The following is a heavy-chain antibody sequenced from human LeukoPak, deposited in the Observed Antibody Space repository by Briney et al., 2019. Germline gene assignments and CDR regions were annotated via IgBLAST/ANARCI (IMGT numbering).Heavy chain of an antibody. CDR1: GFSFNTYG. V-gene: IGHV3-33*01. J-gene: IGHJ6*02. Sequence: PGGSLRLSCAASGFSFNTYGMNWVRQAPGKGLEWVSVIWFDGSNKYYADNVKGRFTISRDNPKNTLYLQMNSLRAEDTAVYYCARIACTGDNCRQYSYCGMDVWGQGTTVTVSS. D-gene: IGHD2-8*02. CDR3: ARIACTGDNCRQYSYCGMDV. CDR2: IWFDGSNK.